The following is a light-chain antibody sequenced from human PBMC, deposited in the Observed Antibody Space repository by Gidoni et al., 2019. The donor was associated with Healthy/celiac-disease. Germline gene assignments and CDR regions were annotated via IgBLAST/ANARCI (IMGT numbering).Light chain of an antibody. CDR1: QSVSSY. CDR3: QQRSNWPLT. CDR2: DAS. V-gene: IGKV3-11*01. Sequence: EIVLTQSPATLSLSPGERATLSCRASQSVSSYLAWYEQKPGQAPRLLIYDASKRATGIPSRFNGCGFGTEFTLTISSLEPEDFAVYYCQQRSNWPLTFGGGTKVEIK. J-gene: IGKJ4*01.